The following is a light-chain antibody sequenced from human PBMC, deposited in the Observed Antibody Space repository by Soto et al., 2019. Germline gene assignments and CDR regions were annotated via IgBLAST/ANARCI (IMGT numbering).Light chain of an antibody. CDR2: LGP. CDR1: QSLLHSNGNIY. V-gene: IGKV2-28*01. Sequence: DIVLTQSPLSLHVTPGEPASISCRSSQSLLHSNGNIYLDWYLQKPGQSPQCLFYLGPIRASGVPDKYSGSGSGTDFTLKITRVEAEDVGVYYCMQAIQAPRTFGLGTKVQIK. CDR3: MQAIQAPRT. J-gene: IGKJ1*01.